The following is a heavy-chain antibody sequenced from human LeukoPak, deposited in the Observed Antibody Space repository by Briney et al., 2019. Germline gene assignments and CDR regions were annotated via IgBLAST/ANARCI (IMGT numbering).Heavy chain of an antibody. J-gene: IGHJ4*02. CDR1: GYTFTSYG. D-gene: IGHD3-22*01. Sequence: ASVKVSCKASGYTFTSYGISWVRQAPGQGLEWMGWISAYNGNTNYAQKLQGRVTMTTDTSTSTAYMELRSLRSDDTAVYYCAGVPPPHYYDSSGYCDYWGQGTLVTVSS. CDR2: ISAYNGNT. CDR3: AGVPPPHYYDSSGYCDY. V-gene: IGHV1-18*01.